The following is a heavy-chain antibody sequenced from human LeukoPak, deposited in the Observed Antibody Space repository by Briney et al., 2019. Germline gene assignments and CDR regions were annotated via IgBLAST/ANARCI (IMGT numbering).Heavy chain of an antibody. CDR1: GYTFTNYA. CDR2: INPGNGDT. J-gene: IGHJ6*02. D-gene: IGHD3-10*02. V-gene: IGHV1-3*01. CDR3: ARERWHRRVNCYSVYYYALDV. Sequence: ASVKVSCKGSGYTFTNYAVHWVRQAPGQRLEWLGWINPGNGDTKYSQNFQGRVTVTSDTSAATAYVELNSLTSEDTAVYYCARERWHRRVNCYSVYYYALDVWGQGTTVTVSS.